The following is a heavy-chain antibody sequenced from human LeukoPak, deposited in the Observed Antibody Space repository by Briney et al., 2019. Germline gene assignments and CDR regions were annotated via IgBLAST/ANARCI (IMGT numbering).Heavy chain of an antibody. CDR1: GYTFTSYG. J-gene: IGHJ4*02. CDR3: ASLGSGSSRIIDFDY. D-gene: IGHD3-10*01. V-gene: IGHV1-18*01. CDR2: ISAYTGNT. Sequence: ASVKVSCKASGYTFTSYGISWVRQAPGQGLEWMGWISAYTGNTNYAEKVQGRVTMTRDTSTSTVYMELSSLRSEDTAVYYCASLGSGSSRIIDFDYWGQGTLVTVSS.